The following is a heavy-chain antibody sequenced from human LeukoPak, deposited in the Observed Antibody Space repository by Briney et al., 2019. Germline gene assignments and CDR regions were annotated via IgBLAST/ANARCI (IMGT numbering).Heavy chain of an antibody. V-gene: IGHV3-11*01. CDR1: GFTFSASF. J-gene: IGHJ4*02. CDR2: IRSRGTTI. Sequence: GGSLRLSRTASGFTFSASFMSWIRPAPGNGREWISYIRSRGTTIYYADSVKGRFTISRDNAKNSLYLQMISLRVEDTAVFYCAKGSLAVPATPLDFWGQGTLVTVSS. CDR3: AKGSLAVPATPLDF. D-gene: IGHD2-15*01.